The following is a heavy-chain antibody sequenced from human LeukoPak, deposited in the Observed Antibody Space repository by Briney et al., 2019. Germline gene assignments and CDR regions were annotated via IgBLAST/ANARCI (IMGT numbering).Heavy chain of an antibody. CDR2: IIPIFGTA. CDR1: GGTFSSYA. V-gene: IGHV1-69*06. CDR3: ASGYSYSYYYYYYMDV. J-gene: IGHJ6*03. Sequence: SVKVSCKASGGTFSSYAISWVRQAPGQGLEWMGGIIPIFGTANYAQKFQGRVTITADKSTSTAYMELSSLRSDDTAVYYCASGYSYSYYYYYYMDVWGKGTTVTVSS. D-gene: IGHD5-18*01.